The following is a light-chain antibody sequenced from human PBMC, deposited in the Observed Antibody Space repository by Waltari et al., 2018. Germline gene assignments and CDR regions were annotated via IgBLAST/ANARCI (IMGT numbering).Light chain of an antibody. V-gene: IGKV3-20*01. J-gene: IGKJ1*01. CDR1: QSVSRT. CDR3: QKYGTLPAT. Sequence: EIVLTQSPATLSLSPGARATLSCRASQSVSRTLYWYQQKPGQAPRLLIYYASSRATGIPNRFSGSGSGTDFSLTISRLEPEDFAVYYCQKYGTLPATFGQGTKVEIK. CDR2: YAS.